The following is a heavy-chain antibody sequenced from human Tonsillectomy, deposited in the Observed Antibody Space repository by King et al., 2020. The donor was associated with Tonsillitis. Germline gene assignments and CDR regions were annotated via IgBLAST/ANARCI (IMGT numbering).Heavy chain of an antibody. D-gene: IGHD6-19*01. Sequence: QLVQSGAEVKKPGASVKVSCKTSGYHFTSYYMHWLRQAPGQGLEWMGWIDLGNGATQYAQKFQGRVDMTRDRSLTTAYMELSSLRYDDTAMYYCARDLAGDRKVFDLWSQGTMATVSS. V-gene: IGHV1-2*02. CDR2: IDLGNGAT. J-gene: IGHJ3*01. CDR1: GYHFTSYY. CDR3: ARDLAGDRKVFDL.